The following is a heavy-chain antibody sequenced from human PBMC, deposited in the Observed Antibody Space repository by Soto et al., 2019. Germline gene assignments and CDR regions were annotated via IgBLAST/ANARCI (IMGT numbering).Heavy chain of an antibody. D-gene: IGHD3-3*01. CDR2: IYWDDDK. J-gene: IGHJ5*02. CDR3: AQSLWRGYKYWFDP. Sequence: QITLRESGPTRVKPTQTLTLTCTFAGFSLSTSGVGVGWIRQPPGKALEWLALIYWDDDKRYNPSLQTRLTPXKXTSXNQVVLTVTNMDPVDTATYYCAQSLWRGYKYWFDPWGQGTLVTVSS. V-gene: IGHV2-5*02. CDR1: GFSLSTSGVG.